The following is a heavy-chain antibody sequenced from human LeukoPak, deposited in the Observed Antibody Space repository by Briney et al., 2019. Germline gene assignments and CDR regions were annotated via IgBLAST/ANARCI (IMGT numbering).Heavy chain of an antibody. V-gene: IGHV3-23*01. CDR1: GFTFSSYV. CDR2: ISGSGGNT. D-gene: IGHD3-3*02. CDR3: SIYLHSVYYYGMDV. J-gene: IGHJ6*02. Sequence: GGSLGLSCAASGFTFSSYVMNWVRQAPGRGVEWVSAISGSGGNTHYAHSVKGLFTISRDNPKNTLYLQMNSLKAEYTAIYYCSIYLHSVYYYGMDVWGQGTTVTVSS.